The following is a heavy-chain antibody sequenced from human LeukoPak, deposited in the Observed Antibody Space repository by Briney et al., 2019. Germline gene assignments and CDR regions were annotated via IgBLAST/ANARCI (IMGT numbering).Heavy chain of an antibody. V-gene: IGHV4-38-2*02. CDR3: ARSYVWGSYYAFDI. J-gene: IGHJ3*02. CDR2: IYHSGRT. CDR1: GYSISSGYY. Sequence: PSETLSLTCTVSGYSISSGYYWGWIRQPPGKGLEWIGSIYHSGRTYYNPSLKSRVTISVETSNNNSSLQLSSVPAADTAVYYCARSYVWGSYYAFDIWGQGTMVTVSS. D-gene: IGHD3-16*01.